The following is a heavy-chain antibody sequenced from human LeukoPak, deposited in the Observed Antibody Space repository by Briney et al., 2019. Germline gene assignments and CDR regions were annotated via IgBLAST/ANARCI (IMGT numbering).Heavy chain of an antibody. V-gene: IGHV3-11*06. J-gene: IGHJ3*02. CDR2: ISSSSSYT. D-gene: IGHD3-10*01. CDR1: GFTFSDYY. CDR3: ARHLKLPYGSGRSGAFDI. Sequence: MAGGSLRLSCVASGFTFSDYYMSWIRPAPGKGLEWVSYISSSSSYTNYADSVKGRFTISRDNAKNSLYLQMNSLRAEDTAVYYCARHLKLPYGSGRSGAFDIWGQGTMVTVSS.